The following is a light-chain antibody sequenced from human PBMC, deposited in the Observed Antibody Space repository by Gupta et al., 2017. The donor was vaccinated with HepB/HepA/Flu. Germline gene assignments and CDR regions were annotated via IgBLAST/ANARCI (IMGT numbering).Light chain of an antibody. J-gene: IGKJ2*01. V-gene: IGKV2-28*01. CDR3: TQALQPKT. CDR2: CGS. Sequence: DIVMTQSPLSLPVTPGESAPISCSSSQSRRHSNGYNSLDWYLQKPGQAQQRMIYCGSTRASGGTDRVSGSGSGKDFTLKSSRAEDEDVGVYYCTQALQPKTFGQGTKLDIK. CDR1: QSRRHSNGYNS.